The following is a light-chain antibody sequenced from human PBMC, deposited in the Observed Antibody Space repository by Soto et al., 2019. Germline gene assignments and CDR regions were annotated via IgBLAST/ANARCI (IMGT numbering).Light chain of an antibody. V-gene: IGKV1-39*01. CDR3: QQSYNTPRT. CDR1: QSISRY. J-gene: IGKJ1*01. Sequence: DIQMTQSTSSLSASVGDRVSVTCRASQSISRYLNWYQQKPGKAPDLLIYAAFTLQIGVPSRFSGSGSGTDFTLTISSLQPEDFATYYCQQSYNTPRTFGQGTKVDIK. CDR2: AAF.